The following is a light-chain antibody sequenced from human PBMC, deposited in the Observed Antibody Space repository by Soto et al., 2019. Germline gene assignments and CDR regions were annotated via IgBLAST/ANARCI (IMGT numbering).Light chain of an antibody. V-gene: IGKV3-20*01. J-gene: IGKJ1*01. CDR1: QSVSSSY. CDR2: GAS. CDR3: QKYGSSPKT. Sequence: LTHSPGTLSLSPGERATLSCRASQSVSSSYLAWYQQKPGQAPRLLIYGASSRATGIPDRFSGSGSGTDFTLTISRLEPEDFAVYYCQKYGSSPKTFGQGTKVDIK.